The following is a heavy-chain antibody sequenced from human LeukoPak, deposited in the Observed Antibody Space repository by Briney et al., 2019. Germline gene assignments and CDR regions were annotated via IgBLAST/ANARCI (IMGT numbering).Heavy chain of an antibody. CDR1: GYTFTGYY. CDR3: ARVRGVSYWFDP. D-gene: IGHD3-10*01. J-gene: IGHJ5*02. V-gene: IGHV1-2*06. Sequence: KPGASVKVSCKASGYTFTGYYMHWARQAPGRGLEWMGRINPNSGGTNYAQKFQGRVTMTRDTSIGTAYMELSRLRSDDTAVYYCARVRGVSYWFDPWGQGTLVTVSS. CDR2: INPNSGGT.